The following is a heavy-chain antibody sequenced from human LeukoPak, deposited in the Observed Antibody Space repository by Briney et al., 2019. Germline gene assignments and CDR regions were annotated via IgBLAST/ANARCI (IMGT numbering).Heavy chain of an antibody. Sequence: GGSLRLSCAASGFTFSSYAMRWVRQPPGKGLEWVSAISGSGVSTYSSDTMKGRFSISRDNYQITLYLQMNTVRDEDTSVYYCAKHKAPCDFWSRLVGAFDIWGQGTMVTVSS. V-gene: IGHV3-23*01. D-gene: IGHD3-3*01. CDR3: AKHKAPCDFWSRLVGAFDI. CDR1: GFTFSSYA. J-gene: IGHJ3*02. CDR2: ISGSGVST.